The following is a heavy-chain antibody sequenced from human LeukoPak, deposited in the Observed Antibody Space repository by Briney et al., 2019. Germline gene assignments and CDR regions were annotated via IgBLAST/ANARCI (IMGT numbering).Heavy chain of an antibody. J-gene: IGHJ4*02. V-gene: IGHV3-23*01. CDR2: ISAGGGTI. D-gene: IGHD3-22*01. Sequence: SGGSLRLSCAASAFTFSNHAMSWVRQTPGKGLEWVSGISAGGGTILYADSVKGRFTISRDNSKNTLYLHMNNLRVEDTAVYFCAYYDSSGYYYGRLRYWGQGTPVTVSS. CDR1: AFTFSNHA. CDR3: AYYDSSGYYYGRLRY.